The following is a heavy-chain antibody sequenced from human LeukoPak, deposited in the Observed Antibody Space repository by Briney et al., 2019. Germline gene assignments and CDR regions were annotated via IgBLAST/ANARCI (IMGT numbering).Heavy chain of an antibody. CDR3: ARRLGVQKGAFGI. CDR1: GGSISSYY. CDR2: IYYSGST. J-gene: IGHJ3*02. Sequence: PSETLSLTCTVSGGSISSYYWSWIRQPPGKGLEWIGYIYYSGSTNYNPSLKSRVTISVDTSKNQFSLKLSSVTAADTAVYYCARRLGVQKGAFGIWGQGTMVTVSS. V-gene: IGHV4-59*01. D-gene: IGHD3-3*01.